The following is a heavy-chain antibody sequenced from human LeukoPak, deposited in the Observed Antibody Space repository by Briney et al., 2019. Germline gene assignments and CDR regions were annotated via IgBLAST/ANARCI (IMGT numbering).Heavy chain of an antibody. J-gene: IGHJ4*02. CDR3: ARGRYDSSGYYYFDH. V-gene: IGHV4-61*01. CDR1: GDSVSSVIYY. Sequence: TETLSLTCSVSGDSVSSVIYYWTWIRQPPGKGLEWIVYICNRGGTMYNPSLKGRVTVSADMSRNLFSLELSSVTAADTAVYYCARGRYDSSGYYYFDHWGQGTLVPV. CDR2: ICNRGGT. D-gene: IGHD3-22*01.